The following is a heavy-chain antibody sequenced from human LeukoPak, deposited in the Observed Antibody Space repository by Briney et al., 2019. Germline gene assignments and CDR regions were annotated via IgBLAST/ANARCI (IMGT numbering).Heavy chain of an antibody. CDR3: AKPSLGDYYLFDY. J-gene: IGHJ4*02. CDR2: ISGSGGST. CDR1: GFTFSSYA. D-gene: IGHD4-17*01. Sequence: GGSLRLSCAASGFTFSSYAMSWVRQAPGKGVEWVSAISGSGGSTYYADSVKGRFTIPRDNSKNTLYQQMNSLRAEDTAVYYCAKPSLGDYYLFDYWGQGTLVTVSS. V-gene: IGHV3-23*01.